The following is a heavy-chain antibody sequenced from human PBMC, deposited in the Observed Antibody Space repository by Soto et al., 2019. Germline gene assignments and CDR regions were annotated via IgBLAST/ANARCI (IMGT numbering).Heavy chain of an antibody. CDR2: ISSSGTNI. J-gene: IGHJ4*02. CDR1: GFTFSNYE. D-gene: IGHD1-26*01. Sequence: GGSLRLSCAASGFTFSNYEMKWVRQAPGKGPEWISYISSSGTNIHYADSVRGRFTISRDNAKNSLYLLMNGLRTDDTAIYYCASRPQWGLTGYYWGQGALVTVSS. V-gene: IGHV3-48*03. CDR3: ASRPQWGLTGYY.